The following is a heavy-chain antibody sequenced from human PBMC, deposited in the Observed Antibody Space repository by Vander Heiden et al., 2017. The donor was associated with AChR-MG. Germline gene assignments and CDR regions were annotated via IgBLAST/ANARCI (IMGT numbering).Heavy chain of an antibody. D-gene: IGHD3-3*01. Sequence: VQLVESGGGLVQPGGSLRLSCAAGGFNFSSYWMPGVRQAPGKGLVWVSRINSDGSSTSYADSVKGRFTISRDNAKNTLYLQMNSLRAEDTAVYYCARTYYDFWSGYLRGNYGMDVWGQGTTVTVSS. CDR3: ARTYYDFWSGYLRGNYGMDV. J-gene: IGHJ6*02. V-gene: IGHV3-74*01. CDR2: INSDGSST. CDR1: GFNFSSYW.